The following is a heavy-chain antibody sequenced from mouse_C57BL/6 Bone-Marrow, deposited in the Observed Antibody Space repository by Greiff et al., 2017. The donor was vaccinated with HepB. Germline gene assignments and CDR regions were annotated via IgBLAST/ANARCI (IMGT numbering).Heavy chain of an antibody. CDR3: ARGDYYGSRTIAY. Sequence: QVQLQQPGAELVMPGASVKLSCKASGYTFTGYWMHWVKQRPGKGLEWIGEINPSDSYTNYNQKFKGKSTLTVDKSSSTAYMQLSSLTSEDSAVYYCARGDYYGSRTIAYWGQGTLVTVSA. V-gene: IGHV1-69*01. CDR1: GYTFTGYW. CDR2: INPSDSYT. J-gene: IGHJ3*01. D-gene: IGHD1-1*01.